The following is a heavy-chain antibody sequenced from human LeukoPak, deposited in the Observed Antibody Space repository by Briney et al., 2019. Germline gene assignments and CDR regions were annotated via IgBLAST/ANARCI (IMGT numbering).Heavy chain of an antibody. D-gene: IGHD1-1*01. Sequence: PGRSLRLSCAVSGFIFSDYGFHWVRQAPGKGLEWVAVTRFDGSIKQYADSVKGRFTISRDDSKNTLYLQMNFLKSEDTAVYYCARRGGTRQYYFDYWGQGTLVTVSS. V-gene: IGHV3-33*01. J-gene: IGHJ4*02. CDR2: TRFDGSIK. CDR1: GFIFSDYG. CDR3: ARRGGTRQYYFDY.